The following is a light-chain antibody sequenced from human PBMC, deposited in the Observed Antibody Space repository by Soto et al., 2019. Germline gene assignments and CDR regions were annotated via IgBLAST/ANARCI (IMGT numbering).Light chain of an antibody. CDR3: GSSDSSLSAYV. J-gene: IGLJ1*01. Sequence: QSVLTQPPSVSGAPGQKVTISCSGSSSNIGGNSVTWYQHLPGTAPKPLIYDDDKRPSGIPDRFSGSKSGTTTTPCITGFRPRYEADDYCGSSDSSLSAYVFANGTKVTVL. CDR1: SSNIGGNS. V-gene: IGLV1-51*01. CDR2: DDD.